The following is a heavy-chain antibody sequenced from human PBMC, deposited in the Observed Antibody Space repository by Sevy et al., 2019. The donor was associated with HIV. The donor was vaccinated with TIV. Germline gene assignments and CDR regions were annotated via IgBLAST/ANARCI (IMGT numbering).Heavy chain of an antibody. CDR1: GYTFTSYY. D-gene: IGHD6-13*01. CDR2: INPSGGST. V-gene: IGHV1-46*03. CDR3: AREIAAADTRSIKKRNYGMDV. J-gene: IGHJ6*02. Sequence: ASVKVSCKASGYTFTSYYMHWVRQAPGQGLEWMGIINPSGGSTSYAQKFQGRVTMTRDTSTSTVYMELSSLRSEDTAVYYCAREIAAADTRSIKKRNYGMDVWGQGTTVTVSS.